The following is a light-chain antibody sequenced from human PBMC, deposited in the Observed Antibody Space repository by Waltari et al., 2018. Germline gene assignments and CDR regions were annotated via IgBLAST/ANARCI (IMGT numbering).Light chain of an antibody. CDR3: SSYAGSGSVV. Sequence: QSALTQPASVSGSPGQSVTVSCTGTSDDIGAYHYVSWYQQHPGKPPKLIIYDVSSRPSGVSSRFSGSKSGNTASLTLSGLQPEDETHYYCSSYAGSGSVVFGGGTSLTVL. V-gene: IGLV2-14*03. J-gene: IGLJ2*01. CDR2: DVS. CDR1: SDDIGAYHY.